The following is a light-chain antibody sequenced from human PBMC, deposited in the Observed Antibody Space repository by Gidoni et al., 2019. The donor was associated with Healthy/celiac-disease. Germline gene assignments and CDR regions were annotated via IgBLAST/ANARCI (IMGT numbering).Light chain of an antibody. CDR2: AAS. J-gene: IGKJ4*01. CDR1: QSISSY. Sequence: DIQMTQSPSSLSASVGDRVTITCRASQSISSYLNWYQQKPGQAPKLLIYAASSWQSGIPSRFSGSGSGTDFTLTISSLQPEDFAIYYCQQSYSTPLTFGRGTKVEIK. CDR3: QQSYSTPLT. V-gene: IGKV1-39*01.